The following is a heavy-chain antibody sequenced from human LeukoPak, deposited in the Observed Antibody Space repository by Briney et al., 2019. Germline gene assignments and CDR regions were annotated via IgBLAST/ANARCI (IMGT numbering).Heavy chain of an antibody. Sequence: PSETLSLTCTVSGGSISSGSYYLSWIRQPAGKGLEWIGRIYTSGSTNYNPSRKSRVTISVDTSKNQFSLKLSSVTAADTAVYYCARDGSRGSFYFDYWGQGTLVTVSS. V-gene: IGHV4-61*02. CDR1: GGSISSGSYY. J-gene: IGHJ4*02. CDR2: IYTSGST. CDR3: ARDGSRGSFYFDY. D-gene: IGHD3-10*01.